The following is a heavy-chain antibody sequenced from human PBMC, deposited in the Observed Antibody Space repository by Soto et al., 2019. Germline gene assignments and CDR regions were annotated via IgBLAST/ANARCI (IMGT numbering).Heavy chain of an antibody. Sequence: DVQLLESGGGLVQPGGSLRLSCAASGITISNYPMSWVRQAPGKGLDWVSGISGSGDRTYYADSAKGRFTISKDISRNSLSLQLDSPGVEDTAVYFCVKDDGGYPSTAPHWGQGTLVTVSS. CDR3: VKDDGGYPSTAPH. CDR1: GITISNYP. J-gene: IGHJ4*02. D-gene: IGHD3-22*01. V-gene: IGHV3-23*01. CDR2: ISGSGDRT.